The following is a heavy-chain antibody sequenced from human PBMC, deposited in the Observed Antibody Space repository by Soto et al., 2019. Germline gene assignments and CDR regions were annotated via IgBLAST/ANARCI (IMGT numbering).Heavy chain of an antibody. CDR1: GFTFSSYA. J-gene: IGHJ5*02. CDR2: ISGSGGST. Sequence: HPGGSLRLSCAASGFTFSSYAMSWVRQAPGKGLEWVSAISGSGGSTYYADSVKGRFTISRDNSKNTLYLQMNSLRAEDTAVYYCAKDPYSSGWSLQNWLDPWGQGTLVTVYS. V-gene: IGHV3-23*01. CDR3: AKDPYSSGWSLQNWLDP. D-gene: IGHD6-19*01.